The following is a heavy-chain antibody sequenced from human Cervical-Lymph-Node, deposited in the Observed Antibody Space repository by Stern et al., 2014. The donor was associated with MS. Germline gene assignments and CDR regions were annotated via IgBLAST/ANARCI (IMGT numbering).Heavy chain of an antibody. D-gene: IGHD3-16*01. CDR2: IYYSGIT. CDR1: GASISSSY. CDR3: AKWGTGGYGHFDY. Sequence: VQLVESGPGLVKPSETLSLTCTVSGASISSSYWSWIRQPPGKGPEWIAYIYYSGITNYNPSLRSRVTISVDMAKNQSSLKVTSVTAADTAVYYCAKWGTGGYGHFDYWGQGILVTVSS. V-gene: IGHV4-59*01. J-gene: IGHJ4*02.